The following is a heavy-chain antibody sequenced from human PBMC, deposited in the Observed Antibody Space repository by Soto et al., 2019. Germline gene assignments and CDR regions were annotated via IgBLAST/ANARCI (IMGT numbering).Heavy chain of an antibody. CDR3: ARARIPNRSPRDDWFDP. J-gene: IGHJ5*02. Sequence: EVQLVESGGGLVKPGGSLRLSCAASGFTFSSYSMNWVRQAPGKGLEWVSSISSSSSYIYYADSVKGRFTISRENAKNSLSLQMNRLRAEDTAVYYCARARIPNRSPRDDWFDPWGQGPLVTVSS. CDR2: ISSSSSYI. V-gene: IGHV3-21*01. CDR1: GFTFSSYS.